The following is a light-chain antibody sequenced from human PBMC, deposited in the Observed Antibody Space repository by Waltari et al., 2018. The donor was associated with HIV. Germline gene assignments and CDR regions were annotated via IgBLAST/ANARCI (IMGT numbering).Light chain of an antibody. CDR2: AAS. V-gene: IGKV1-12*01. J-gene: IGKJ4*01. CDR3: QQANSFSFT. Sequence: DIQMTQSPSSVSASVADRVTITFRASQGISSLLAWYQQKPGKAPKLLIYAASSLHSWVPSRFSGSGSGTDFTLTISSLQPEDFATYYCQQANSFSFTFGGGTKVEIK. CDR1: QGISSL.